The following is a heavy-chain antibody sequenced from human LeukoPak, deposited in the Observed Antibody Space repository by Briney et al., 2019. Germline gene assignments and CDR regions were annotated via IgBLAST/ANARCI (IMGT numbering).Heavy chain of an antibody. CDR1: GGSISSRSYY. Sequence: SETLSLTCTVSGGSISSRSYYWGWIRQPPGKGLEWIGSIYYSGSTYYNPSLKSRVTVSVDTSKNQFSLKLSSVTAADTAVYYCARVGRQASDNNWFDPWGQGTLVTVSS. D-gene: IGHD6-25*01. CDR3: ARVGRQASDNNWFDP. J-gene: IGHJ5*02. CDR2: IYYSGST. V-gene: IGHV4-39*01.